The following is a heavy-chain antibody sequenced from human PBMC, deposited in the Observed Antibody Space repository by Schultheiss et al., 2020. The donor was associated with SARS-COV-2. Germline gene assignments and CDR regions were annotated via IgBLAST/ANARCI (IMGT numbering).Heavy chain of an antibody. CDR1: GGSISSSSYY. CDR3: ARHVIDLWPIDH. J-gene: IGHJ4*02. V-gene: IGHV4-39*01. D-gene: IGHD3-10*01. Sequence: SETLSLTCTVSGGSISSSSYYWGWIRQPPGKGLEWIGSIYYSGSTYYNPSLESRVTISVDTSKNQFSLRLSSVTAADTTVYYCARHVIDLWPIDHWGQGTLVTVSS. CDR2: IYYSGST.